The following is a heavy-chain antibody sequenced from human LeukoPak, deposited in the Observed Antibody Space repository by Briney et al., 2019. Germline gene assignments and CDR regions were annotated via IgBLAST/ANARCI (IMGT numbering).Heavy chain of an antibody. CDR1: GFTFTSYA. J-gene: IGHJ4*02. D-gene: IGHD3-16*01. CDR2: LGGSGGSI. V-gene: IGHV3-23*01. Sequence: PGGSLRLSCTASGFTFTSYAMSWVRQAPGKGLEWVSGLGGSGGSINYADSVKGRFTISRDNSKNTLYLQMNSLRAEDTAVYYCAVRVRPYVWGSFDYWGQGTLATVSS. CDR3: AVRVRPYVWGSFDY.